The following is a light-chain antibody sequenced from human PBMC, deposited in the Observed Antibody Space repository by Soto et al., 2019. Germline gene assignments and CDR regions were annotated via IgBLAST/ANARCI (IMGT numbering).Light chain of an antibody. Sequence: QSVLAQPASVSGSPGQSITISCTGTSSDVGSYNLVSWYQQHLGKAPKLMIYEGSKRPSGVSNRFSGSKSGNTASLTISGLQAEDEADYYCCSYAGSSTFSYVFGTGTKVTVL. CDR3: CSYAGSSTFSYV. V-gene: IGLV2-23*03. CDR1: SSDVGSYNL. CDR2: EGS. J-gene: IGLJ1*01.